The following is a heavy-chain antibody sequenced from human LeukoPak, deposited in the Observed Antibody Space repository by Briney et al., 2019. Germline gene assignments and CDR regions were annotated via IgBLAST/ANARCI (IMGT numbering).Heavy chain of an antibody. CDR3: ASRVFDI. Sequence: GRSLRLSCAASGFTFSSDGMHWVRQAPGKGLEWVAVISYDGSNKYFADSVKGRFTISRDNSKNTLYLQMNSLRAEDTAVYYCASRVFDIWGQGTMVTVSS. CDR1: GFTFSSDG. J-gene: IGHJ3*02. CDR2: ISYDGSNK. V-gene: IGHV3-30*03.